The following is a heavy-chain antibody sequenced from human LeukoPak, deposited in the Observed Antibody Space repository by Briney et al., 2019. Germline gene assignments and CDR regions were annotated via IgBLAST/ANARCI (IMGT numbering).Heavy chain of an antibody. V-gene: IGHV6-1*01. D-gene: IGHD2-15*01. CDR2: TYYRSKWYN. J-gene: IGHJ5*02. CDR1: GDSVSSNSAA. Sequence: SQTLSLTCAISGDSVSSNSAAWNWIRQSPSRGLEWLGRTYYRSKWYNDYAVSVKSRITINPDTSKNQFSLKLSSVTAADTAVYYCAREIVVVAATGDGWFDPWGQGTLVTVSS. CDR3: AREIVVVAATGDGWFDP.